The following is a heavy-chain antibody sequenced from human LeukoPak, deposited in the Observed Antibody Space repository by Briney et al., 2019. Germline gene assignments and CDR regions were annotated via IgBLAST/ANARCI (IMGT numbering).Heavy chain of an antibody. CDR1: GLTLSNYG. J-gene: IGHJ4*02. Sequence: GGSLRLSCAVSGLTLSNYGMTWVRQAPGKGLEWVAGISDTGGRTNYADSVKGRFTISRDNPKNTLYLQMNSLRAEDTAVYFCAKRGVVIRVILVGFHKEAYYFDSWGQGALVTVSS. D-gene: IGHD3-22*01. V-gene: IGHV3-23*01. CDR3: AKRGVVIRVILVGFHKEAYYFDS. CDR2: ISDTGGRT.